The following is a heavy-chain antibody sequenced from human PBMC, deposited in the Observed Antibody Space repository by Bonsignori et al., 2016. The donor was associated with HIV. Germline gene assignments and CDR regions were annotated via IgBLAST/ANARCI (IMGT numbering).Heavy chain of an antibody. V-gene: IGHV5-51*03. D-gene: IGHD4-17*01. J-gene: IGHJ4*02. CDR1: GYRFTIHW. CDR2: IYPGDSDT. Sequence: EVQLVQSGAEVKKPGESLKISCKASGYRFTIHWIGWVRQVPGKGLEWMGIIYPGDSDTTYRPSFQGQVTISVDKSTTTAYLQWSSLQASDTAMYYCARLGSRENGDYGYWGQGTLVTVSS. CDR3: ARLGSRENGDYGY.